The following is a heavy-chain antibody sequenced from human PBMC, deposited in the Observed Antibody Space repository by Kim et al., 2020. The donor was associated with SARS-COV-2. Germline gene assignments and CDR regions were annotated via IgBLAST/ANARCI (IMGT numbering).Heavy chain of an antibody. CDR3: ARDSEYSSAAADY. D-gene: IGHD6-19*01. Sequence: YAESVKGRFTIARNNAKNSLYLQMNSLRAEDTAVYYCARDSEYSSAAADYWGQGTLVTVSS. J-gene: IGHJ4*02. V-gene: IGHV3-21*01.